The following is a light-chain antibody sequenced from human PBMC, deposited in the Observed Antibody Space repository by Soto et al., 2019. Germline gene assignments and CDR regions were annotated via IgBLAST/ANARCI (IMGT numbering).Light chain of an antibody. CDR2: EGS. V-gene: IGLV2-23*01. Sequence: QSVLTQPASVSASPGQSITISCSGTSSDIGTYNLVSWYQQHPGKAPKLMIYEGSKRPSGISTRFSGSKSGNTASLTISGLQAEDEADYYCCSYAGSTTHVVFGGGTKLTVL. CDR3: CSYAGSTTHVV. CDR1: SSDIGTYNL. J-gene: IGLJ2*01.